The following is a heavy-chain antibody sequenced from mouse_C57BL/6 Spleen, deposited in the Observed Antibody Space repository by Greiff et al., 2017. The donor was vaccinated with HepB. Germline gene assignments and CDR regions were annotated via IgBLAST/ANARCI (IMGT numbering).Heavy chain of an antibody. J-gene: IGHJ4*01. Sequence: DVMLVESGGGLVKPGGSLKLSCAASGFTFSSYAMSWVRQTPEKRLEWVATISDGGSYTYYPDNVKGRFTISRDNAKNNLYLQMSHLKSEDTAMYYCARDRGTTVVATDAMDYWGQGTSVTVSS. CDR1: GFTFSSYA. CDR3: ARDRGTTVVATDAMDY. D-gene: IGHD1-1*01. V-gene: IGHV5-4*01. CDR2: ISDGGSYT.